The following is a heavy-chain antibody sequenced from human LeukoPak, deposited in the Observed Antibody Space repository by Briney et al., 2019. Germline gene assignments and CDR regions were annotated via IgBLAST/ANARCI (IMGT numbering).Heavy chain of an antibody. CDR3: ARELGNNGNYLYYFGMDV. V-gene: IGHV4-31*03. Sequence: LSLTCTVSGGSISSGGYYWSWIRQHPGKGLEWIGYIYDSGSTYYTPSLKSRVTISVDTSKNQFSLKLSSVTAADTAVYYCARELGNNGNYLYYFGMDVWGQRTTVTVSS. CDR2: IYDSGST. CDR1: GGSISSGGYY. J-gene: IGHJ6*02. D-gene: IGHD1-7*01.